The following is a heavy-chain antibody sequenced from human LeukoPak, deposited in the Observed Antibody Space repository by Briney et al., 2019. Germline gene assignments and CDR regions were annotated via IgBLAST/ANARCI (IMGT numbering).Heavy chain of an antibody. CDR2: IYYSGST. J-gene: IGHJ4*02. CDR1: GDSISSSSYY. Sequence: PSETLSLTCTVSGDSISSSSYYWGWIRQPLGKGLDWIGNIYYSGSTYYNPSLKSRVTISVDTSKNQLSLKLSSVTAADTAVYYCARGLCDSSGYYQFDYWGQGTLVTVSS. D-gene: IGHD3-22*01. V-gene: IGHV4-39*01. CDR3: ARGLCDSSGYYQFDY.